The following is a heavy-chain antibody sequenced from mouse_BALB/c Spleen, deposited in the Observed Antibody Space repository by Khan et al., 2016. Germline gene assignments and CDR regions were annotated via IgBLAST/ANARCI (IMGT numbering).Heavy chain of an antibody. J-gene: IGHJ4*01. D-gene: IGHD2-1*01. CDR3: ANGNYAMDY. CDR1: AYSITSDYA. Sequence: VQLQESGPGLVKPSQSLSLTCTVTAYSITSDYAWNWIRQFPGNKLEWMGYISYSGSTSYNPSLKSRISITRDTSKNQFFLQLNSVTTEDTATYYCANGNYAMDYWGQGTSVTVSS. V-gene: IGHV3-2*02. CDR2: ISYSGST.